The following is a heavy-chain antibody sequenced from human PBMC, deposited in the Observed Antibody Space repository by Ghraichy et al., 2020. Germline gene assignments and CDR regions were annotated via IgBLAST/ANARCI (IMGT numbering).Heavy chain of an antibody. V-gene: IGHV3-53*01. Sequence: LSLTCAASGFTVSTNYMNWVRQAPGKGLEWVSLIYSDGRTFYTDSVKGRFTIFRDNSKNTLYLQMNSLRAEDTAVYYCARPYYELWSGYFYYWGQGTLVTVSS. CDR3: ARPYYELWSGYFYY. D-gene: IGHD3-3*01. CDR2: IYSDGRT. CDR1: GFTVSTNY. J-gene: IGHJ4*02.